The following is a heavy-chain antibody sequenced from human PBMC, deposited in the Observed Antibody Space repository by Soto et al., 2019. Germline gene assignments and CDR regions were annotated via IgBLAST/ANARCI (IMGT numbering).Heavy chain of an antibody. Sequence: PSETLSLTCTVSGCSISSYYWSWIRQPPGKGLEWIGYIYYSGSTNYNPSLKSRVTISVDTSKNQFSLKLSSVTAADTAVYYCGRGDTSNYYGMDVGGQGTRVTVPS. V-gene: IGHV4-59*12. J-gene: IGHJ6*02. CDR2: IYYSGST. CDR3: GRGDTSNYYGMDV. CDR1: GCSISSYY. D-gene: IGHD3-16*01.